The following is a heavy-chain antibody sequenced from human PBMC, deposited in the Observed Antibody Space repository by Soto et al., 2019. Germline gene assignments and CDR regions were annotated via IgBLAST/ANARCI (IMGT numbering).Heavy chain of an antibody. CDR2: INAANGDT. CDR1: GYTXNSYG. D-gene: IGHD6-13*01. V-gene: IGHV1-3*01. J-gene: IGHJ5*02. CDR3: VRRHVSATGIDWFDP. Sequence: SXKVSCKASGYTXNSYGIDLVRQAPGQRLEWMGWINAANGDTKYSTKFQGRVTITRDTSARKAYMELSSLRSEDTAVYYCVRRHVSATGIDWFDPWGQGTLGTVS.